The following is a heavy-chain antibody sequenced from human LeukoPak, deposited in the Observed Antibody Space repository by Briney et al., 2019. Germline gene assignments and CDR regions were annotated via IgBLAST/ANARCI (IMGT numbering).Heavy chain of an antibody. D-gene: IGHD3-10*01. CDR1: GFTFSSYA. V-gene: IGHV3-23*01. J-gene: IGHJ6*02. Sequence: GGSLRLSCAASGFTFSSYAMSWVRRAPGKGLEWVSAISGSGGSTYYADSVKGRFTISRDNSKNTLYLQMNSLRAEETAVYYCAXPXTMXRGARYYYGMDVWGQGTTVTVSS. CDR3: AXPXTMXRGARYYYGMDV. CDR2: ISGSGGST.